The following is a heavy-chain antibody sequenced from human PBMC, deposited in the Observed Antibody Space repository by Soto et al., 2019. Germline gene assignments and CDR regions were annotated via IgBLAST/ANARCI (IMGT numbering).Heavy chain of an antibody. V-gene: IGHV3-23*01. Sequence: PGGSLRLSCAASGFTFSSDAMSWVRQAPGKGLEWVSAISGSGGSTYYADSVKGRFTISRDNSKNTLYLQMNSLRAEDTAVYYCAKLAPARVLRYFDPREYYGMDVWGQGTTVTVSS. CDR3: AKLAPARVLRYFDPREYYGMDV. D-gene: IGHD3-9*01. J-gene: IGHJ6*02. CDR1: GFTFSSDA. CDR2: ISGSGGST.